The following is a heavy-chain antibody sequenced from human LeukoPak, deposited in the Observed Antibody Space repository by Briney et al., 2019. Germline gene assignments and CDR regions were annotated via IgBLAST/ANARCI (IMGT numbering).Heavy chain of an antibody. V-gene: IGHV3-21*01. J-gene: IGHJ4*02. CDR2: ISSSSSYI. CDR1: GFTFSSYS. D-gene: IGHD5-18*01. Sequence: GGSPRLSCAASGFTFSSYSMNWVRQAPGEGLEWVSSISSSSSYIYYADSVKGRFTISRDNAKNSLYLQMNSLRAEDTAVYYCARDCGYSYGYGYWGQGTLVTVSS. CDR3: ARDCGYSYGYGY.